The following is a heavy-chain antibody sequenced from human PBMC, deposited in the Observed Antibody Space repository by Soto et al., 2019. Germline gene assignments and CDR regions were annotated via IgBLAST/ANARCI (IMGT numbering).Heavy chain of an antibody. CDR1: GYTFTSYG. V-gene: IGHV1-18*01. Sequence: ASVKVSCKASGYTFTSYGISWVRQAPGQGLEWMGWISAYNGNTNYAQKLQGRVTMTTDTSTSTAYVELRSLRSDDTAVYYCAIGTNHYGSGSSPYYYYGMDVWGQGTTVTVSS. J-gene: IGHJ6*02. CDR2: ISAYNGNT. D-gene: IGHD3-10*01. CDR3: AIGTNHYGSGSSPYYYYGMDV.